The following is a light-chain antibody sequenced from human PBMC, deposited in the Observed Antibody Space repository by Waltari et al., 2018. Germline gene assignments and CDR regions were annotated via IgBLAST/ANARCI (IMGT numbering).Light chain of an antibody. CDR2: WAS. CDR3: QQYYNTPQT. Sequence: DIVMTQSPDSLAVSLGERATIKCKSSKSVLYSSNNENYLAWYQQKPGQPPKLLIIWASIRESGVPDRFTGSGSGTDFTLTISSLQAEDVAVYYCQQYYNTPQTFGQGTKVEIK. CDR1: KSVLYSSNNENY. V-gene: IGKV4-1*01. J-gene: IGKJ1*01.